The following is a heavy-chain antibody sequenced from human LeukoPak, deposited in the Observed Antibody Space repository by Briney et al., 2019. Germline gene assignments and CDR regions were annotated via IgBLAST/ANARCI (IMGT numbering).Heavy chain of an antibody. Sequence: SETLSLTCTVSGGSISSYYWSWIRQPPGKGLEWIGYIYCSGSTNYNPSLKSRVTISVDTSKNQFSLKLSSVTAADMAVYYCARGYDSSGYYWDNWFDPWGQGTLVTVSS. J-gene: IGHJ5*02. CDR2: IYCSGST. V-gene: IGHV4-59*01. CDR3: ARGYDSSGYYWDNWFDP. D-gene: IGHD3-22*01. CDR1: GGSISSYY.